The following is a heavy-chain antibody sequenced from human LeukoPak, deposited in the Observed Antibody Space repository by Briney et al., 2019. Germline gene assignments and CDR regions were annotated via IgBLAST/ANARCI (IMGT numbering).Heavy chain of an antibody. CDR1: GYTLTELS. Sequence: ASVKVSCKVSGYTLTELSMHWVRQAPGKGLEWMGGFDPEDGETIYAQKFQGRVTMTEDTSTDTAYMELSSLRSEDTAVYYCATDPNPVGATNFDYWGQGTLVTVSS. V-gene: IGHV1-24*01. D-gene: IGHD1-26*01. CDR3: ATDPNPVGATNFDY. J-gene: IGHJ4*02. CDR2: FDPEDGET.